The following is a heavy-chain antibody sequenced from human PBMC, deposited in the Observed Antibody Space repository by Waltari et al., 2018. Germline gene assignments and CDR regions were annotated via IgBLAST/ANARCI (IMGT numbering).Heavy chain of an antibody. CDR3: ARDTAMVRGVMPYFDY. V-gene: IGHV4-39*07. J-gene: IGHJ4*02. D-gene: IGHD3-10*01. Sequence: QLQLQESGPGLVKPSETLSLTCTVSGGSISSSSYYWGWIRQPPGKGLEWIGSIYYSGSTYYNPALKSRVTISVDTSKNQFSLKLSSVTAADTAVYYCARDTAMVRGVMPYFDYWGQGTLVTVSS. CDR1: GGSISSSSYY. CDR2: IYYSGST.